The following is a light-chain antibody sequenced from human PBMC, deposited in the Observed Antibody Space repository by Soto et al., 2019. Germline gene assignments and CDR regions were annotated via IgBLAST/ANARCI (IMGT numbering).Light chain of an antibody. Sequence: QAVVTQEPSLTVSPGGTVTLTCASSTGAVTSVSYPNWVQQKPGQAPRALIYSTSNSHSWTPARFSGSLLGGKAALTLSGVQPEDEAVYYCLLYFGSAQVFGGGNKVTVL. CDR2: STS. V-gene: IGLV7-43*01. J-gene: IGLJ3*02. CDR1: TGAVTSVSY. CDR3: LLYFGSAQV.